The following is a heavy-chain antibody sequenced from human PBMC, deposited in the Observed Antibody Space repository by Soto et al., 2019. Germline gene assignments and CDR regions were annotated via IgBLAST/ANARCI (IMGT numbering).Heavy chain of an antibody. V-gene: IGHV4-39*01. Sequence: SETLSLTCTVSGGSISSSSYYWGWIRQPPGKGLEWIGSIYYSGSTYYNPSLKSRVTISVDTSKNQFSLKLSSVTAADTAVYYCARQEPLDYGGERSWGQGTLVTVSS. D-gene: IGHD4-17*01. CDR2: IYYSGST. CDR3: ARQEPLDYGGERS. CDR1: GGSISSSSYY. J-gene: IGHJ4*02.